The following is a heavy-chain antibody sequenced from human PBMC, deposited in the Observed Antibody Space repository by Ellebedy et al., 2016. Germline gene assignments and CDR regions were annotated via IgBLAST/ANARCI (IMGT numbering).Heavy chain of an antibody. V-gene: IGHV3-23*01. D-gene: IGHD6-19*01. Sequence: GESLKISXVVSGFIFNRHAMSWVRQAPGKGLEWVSGIIENGHDTYYADSVQGRFTISRDNSKNTLYLQMNSLRAEDTALYYCVKDYRIAVDDFFDSWGQGTLVTVSS. CDR1: GFIFNRHA. CDR3: VKDYRIAVDDFFDS. CDR2: IIENGHDT. J-gene: IGHJ4*02.